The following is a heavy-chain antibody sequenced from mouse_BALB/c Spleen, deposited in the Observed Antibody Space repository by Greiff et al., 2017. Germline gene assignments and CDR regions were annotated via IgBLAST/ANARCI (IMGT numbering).Heavy chain of an antibody. CDR3: ARDTGISY. V-gene: IGHV7-3*02. CDR1: GFTFTDYY. Sequence: EVQVVESGGGLVQPGGSLRLSCATSGFTFTDYYMSWVRQPPGKALEWLGFIRNKANGYTTEYSASVKGRFTISRDNSQSILYLQMNTLRAEDSATYYCARDTGISYWGQGTTLTVSS. J-gene: IGHJ2*01. CDR2: IRNKANGYTT.